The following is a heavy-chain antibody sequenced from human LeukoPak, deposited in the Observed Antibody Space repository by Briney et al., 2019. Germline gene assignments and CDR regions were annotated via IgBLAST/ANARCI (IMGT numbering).Heavy chain of an antibody. CDR2: IYHSGST. D-gene: IGHD3-22*01. V-gene: IGHV4-4*02. CDR3: ARKPNYHDSSGNAFDI. J-gene: IGHJ3*02. CDR1: GGSISSSNW. Sequence: SGTLSLTCAVSGGSISSSNWWSWVRQPPGKGLEWIGEIYHSGSTNYNPSLKSRVTISVDKSKNQFSLKLSSVTAADTAVYYCARKPNYHDSSGNAFDIWGQGTMVTVSS.